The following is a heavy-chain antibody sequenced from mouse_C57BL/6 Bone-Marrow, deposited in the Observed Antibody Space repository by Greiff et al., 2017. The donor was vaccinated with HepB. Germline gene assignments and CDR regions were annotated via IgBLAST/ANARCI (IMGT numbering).Heavy chain of an antibody. CDR2: ISNGGGST. V-gene: IGHV5-12*01. J-gene: IGHJ3*01. CDR3: ARHGGKNYGSFAY. CDR1: GFTFSDYY. D-gene: IGHD1-1*01. Sequence: EVKVVESGGGLVQPGGSLKLSCAASGFTFSDYYMYWVRQTPEKRLEWVAYISNGGGSTYYPDTVKGRFTISRDNAKNTLYLQMSRLKSEDTAMYYCARHGGKNYGSFAYWGQGTLVTVSA.